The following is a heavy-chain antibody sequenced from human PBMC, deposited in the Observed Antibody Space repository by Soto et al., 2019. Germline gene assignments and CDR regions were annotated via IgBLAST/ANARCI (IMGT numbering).Heavy chain of an antibody. CDR3: ASQQLGPSYYYGMDV. D-gene: IGHD6-6*01. V-gene: IGHV1-69*12. CDR1: GGTFNSYA. CDR2: TIPIFRTA. Sequence: QVQLVQSGAEVKKPGSSVKVSCKASGGTFNSYAISWVQQAPGQGLEWMGGTIPIFRTADYAQKFQGRVTITADESTSTAYMELSSLRSEDTAVYYCASQQLGPSYYYGMDVWGQGTTVTVSS. J-gene: IGHJ6*02.